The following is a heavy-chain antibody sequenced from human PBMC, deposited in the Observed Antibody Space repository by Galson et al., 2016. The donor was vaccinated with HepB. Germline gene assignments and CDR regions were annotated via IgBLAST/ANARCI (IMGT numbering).Heavy chain of an antibody. Sequence: TLSLTCSVSGGSISSDRYLWAWIRQPPGKGLEWIGYIYYSGSTYYTPSLKSRLTMSMDTSKNHFSLKLTSVTAADTAVFYCARGVPMSDAVSVYDDYPYYFDNWGQGILVTVSS. V-gene: IGHV4-30-4*08. CDR2: IYYSGST. CDR1: GGSISSDRYL. D-gene: IGHD4-17*01. CDR3: ARGVPMSDAVSVYDDYPYYFDN. J-gene: IGHJ4*02.